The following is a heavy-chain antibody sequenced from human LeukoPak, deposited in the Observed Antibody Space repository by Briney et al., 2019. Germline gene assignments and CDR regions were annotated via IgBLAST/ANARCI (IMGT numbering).Heavy chain of an antibody. CDR2: IRQDGGEK. CDR3: ARDGTTPGLYFDL. CDR1: GFTFTDYW. Sequence: GGSLRLSCAVSGFTFTDYWMNWVRQAPGKGLEWVASIRQDGGEKSYVDSVKGRFTISRDNTKNSLYLQMSSLWAEDTAVYYCARDGTTPGLYFDLWGRGTLVTVSS. V-gene: IGHV3-7*01. D-gene: IGHD1/OR15-1a*01. J-gene: IGHJ4*01.